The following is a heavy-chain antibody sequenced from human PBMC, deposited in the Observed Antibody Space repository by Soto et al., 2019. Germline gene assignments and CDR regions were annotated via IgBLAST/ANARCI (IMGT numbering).Heavy chain of an antibody. D-gene: IGHD3-9*01. J-gene: IGHJ5*02. CDR2: ISAYNGNT. CDR1: GCTFTSYG. CDR3: ARMRLTGGNWFDP. Sequence: VASVKVSCKASGCTFTSYGISWVRQAPGQGLEWMGWISAYNGNTNYAQKLQGRVTMTTDTSTSTAYMELRSLRSDDTAVYYCARMRLTGGNWFDPWGQGTLVTVSS. V-gene: IGHV1-18*04.